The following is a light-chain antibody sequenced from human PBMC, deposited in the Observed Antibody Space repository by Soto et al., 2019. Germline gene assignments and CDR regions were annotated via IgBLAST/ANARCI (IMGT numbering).Light chain of an antibody. V-gene: IGLV2-14*02. Sequence: QSVLTQPASVSGSPGQSVTISCTGTSSDFGSYKFVSWYQHHPGKVPKVIIYETSKRPSGVSYRFSGSKSGNTASLTISGLQAEDEADYYCLSYTTTTTYVFGSGTKLTVL. CDR1: SSDFGSYKF. CDR3: LSYTTTTTYV. J-gene: IGLJ1*01. CDR2: ETS.